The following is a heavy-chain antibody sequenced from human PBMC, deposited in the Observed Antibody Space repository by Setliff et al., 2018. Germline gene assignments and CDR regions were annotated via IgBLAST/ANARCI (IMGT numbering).Heavy chain of an antibody. Sequence: PSETLSLTCTVSGGSLSSYYWSWIRQPPGKGLEWIGHVYKSGSVKYTSSLQSRLVISLDTSNNQLSLKLTSVSAADTAVYYCARAYYYGSGNSHKYYMDVWGKGTAVTVSS. V-gene: IGHV4-4*08. CDR2: VYKSGSV. CDR1: GGSLSSYY. CDR3: ARAYYYGSGNSHKYYMDV. D-gene: IGHD3-10*01. J-gene: IGHJ6*03.